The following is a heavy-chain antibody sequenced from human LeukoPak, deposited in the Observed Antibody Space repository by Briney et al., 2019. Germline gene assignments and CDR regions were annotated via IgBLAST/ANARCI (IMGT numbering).Heavy chain of an antibody. CDR2: IYYSGST. J-gene: IGHJ4*02. CDR1: GGSISSGGYY. V-gene: IGHV4-31*03. CDR3: ARKGNPPYFDY. Sequence: SETPSLTCTVSGGSISSGGYYWSWIRQHPGKGLEWIGYIYYSGSTYYNPSLKSRVTISVDKSKNQFSLKLSSVTAADTAVYYCARKGNPPYFDYWGQGTLVTVSS.